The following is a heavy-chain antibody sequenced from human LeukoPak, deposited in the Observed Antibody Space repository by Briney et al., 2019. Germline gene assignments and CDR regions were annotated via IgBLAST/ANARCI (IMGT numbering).Heavy chain of an antibody. CDR2: IYYSGST. CDR3: ARASYDSPVEYFQH. CDR1: GDSITTSY. J-gene: IGHJ1*01. Sequence: PSETLSLTCTVSGDSITTSYWSWIRQPPGKGLEWIAYIYYSGSTSYNPSLKSRVTISVDTSKNQFSLKLSSVTAADTAVYYCARASYDSPVEYFQHWGQSTLVTVSS. V-gene: IGHV4-59*01. D-gene: IGHD3-22*01.